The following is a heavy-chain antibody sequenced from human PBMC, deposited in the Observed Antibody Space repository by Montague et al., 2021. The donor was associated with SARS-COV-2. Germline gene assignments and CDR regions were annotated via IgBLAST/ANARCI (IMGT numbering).Heavy chain of an antibody. D-gene: IGHD3-22*01. V-gene: IGHV4-39*07. Sequence: SETLSLTCTVSGASVRSSDYYWGWIRQPPGKGLEWIGSIYYTGSRYYTPSLTSRLTISADTSRYQFSLEPTSVTDADTAIYYCARAGDFDNSGYVGRLRAAYFDYWGQGLLVTVSS. J-gene: IGHJ4*02. CDR3: ARAGDFDNSGYVGRLRAAYFDY. CDR2: IYYTGSR. CDR1: GASVRSSDYY.